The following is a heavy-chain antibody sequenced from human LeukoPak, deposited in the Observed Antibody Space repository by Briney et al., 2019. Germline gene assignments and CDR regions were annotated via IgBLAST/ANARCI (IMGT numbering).Heavy chain of an antibody. CDR2: IYYSGST. J-gene: IGHJ6*03. V-gene: IGHV4-59*01. D-gene: IGHD6-13*01. Sequence: SETLSLTCTVSGGSISSYYWSWIRQPPGKGLEWIGYIYYSGSTNYNPSLKSRVTISVDTSKNQFSLKLSSVTAADTAVYYCASYSSSWYPSYYYMDLWGKATTVTVSS. CDR3: ASYSSSWYPSYYYMDL. CDR1: GGSISSYY.